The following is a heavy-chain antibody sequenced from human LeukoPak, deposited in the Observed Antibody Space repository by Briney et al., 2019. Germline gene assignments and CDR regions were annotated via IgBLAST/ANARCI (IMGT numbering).Heavy chain of an antibody. CDR1: GFTFTNYW. V-gene: IGHV3-74*01. Sequence: GGSLRLSCAASGFTFTNYWMHRVRQAPGMGLVWVSRLPPDELGIIYADSVKGRFTVSRDNAKNAVYLQMNNLRVDDTAMYYCVGTIASRGSEYWGQGALVTVSS. D-gene: IGHD6-6*01. CDR2: LPPDELGI. CDR3: VGTIASRGSEY. J-gene: IGHJ4*02.